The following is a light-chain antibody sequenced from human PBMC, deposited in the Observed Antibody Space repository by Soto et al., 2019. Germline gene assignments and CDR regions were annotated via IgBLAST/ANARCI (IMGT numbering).Light chain of an antibody. CDR3: SSYTSSSTLLV. CDR1: SSDVGGYNY. V-gene: IGLV2-14*01. J-gene: IGLJ1*01. CDR2: EVS. Sequence: QSALTQPASVSGSPGQSITISCTGTSSDVGGYNYVSWYQQHPGKAPKLMISEVSNRPSGVSNRFSGSKSDNTASLTISGLQAEDEADYYCSSYTSSSTLLVFGTGTKLTVL.